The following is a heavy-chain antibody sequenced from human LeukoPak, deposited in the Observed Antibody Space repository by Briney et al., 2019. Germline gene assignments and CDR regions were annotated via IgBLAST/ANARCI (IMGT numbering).Heavy chain of an antibody. CDR2: INPNNGGT. CDR3: ARDNYDILTGYHDFNY. CDR1: GDTFTAYY. Sequence: GASVKVSCKASGDTFTAYYMHWVRQAPGQGLEGMGRINPNNGGTNYAQKFQGRVTMTRDTSISTAYMDLSRLRSDDTAVYYCARDNYDILTGYHDFNYWGQGTLVTVSS. J-gene: IGHJ4*02. D-gene: IGHD3-9*01. V-gene: IGHV1-2*06.